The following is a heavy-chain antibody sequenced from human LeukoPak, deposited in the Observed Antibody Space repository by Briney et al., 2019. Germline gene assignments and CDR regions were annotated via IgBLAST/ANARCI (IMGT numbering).Heavy chain of an antibody. CDR1: GYSISSGYY. CDR3: AGDVDTAMVFGNYFDY. J-gene: IGHJ4*02. CDR2: SYHSGST. V-gene: IGHV4-38-2*02. Sequence: PSETLSLTCTVSGYSISSGYYWGWIRQPPGKGLEWIGSSYHSGSTYYNPSLKSRVTISVDTSKNQFSLKLSSVTAADTAVYYCAGDVDTAMVFGNYFDYWGQGTLVTVSS. D-gene: IGHD5-18*01.